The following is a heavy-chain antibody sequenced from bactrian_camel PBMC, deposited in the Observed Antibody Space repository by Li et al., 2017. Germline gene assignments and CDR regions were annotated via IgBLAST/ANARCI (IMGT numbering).Heavy chain of an antibody. J-gene: IGHJ6*01. V-gene: IGHV3S53*01. D-gene: IGHD2*01. CDR3: AAVRRSGIYCAGAYNS. CDR1: RSLYNNYV. CDR2: IDRNGET. Sequence: HVQLVESGGGSVQAGGSLRLSCVASRSLYNNYVFGWFRQGPGKEREGVAAIDRNGETSYVDPVKGRFTISKDNAQNTLYLQMDSLKPEDTAMYYCAAVRRSGIYCAGAYNSWGQGTQVTVS.